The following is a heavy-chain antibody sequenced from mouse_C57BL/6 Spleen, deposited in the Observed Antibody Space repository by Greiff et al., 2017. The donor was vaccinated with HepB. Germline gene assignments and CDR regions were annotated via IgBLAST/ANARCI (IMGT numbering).Heavy chain of an antibody. J-gene: IGHJ2*01. Sequence: EVMLVESEGGLVQPGSSMKLSCTASGFTFSDYYMAWVRQVPEKGLEWVANINYDGSSTYYLDSLKSRFIISRDNAKNILYLQMSSMKSEDTATYYGARAGYSNYGGFDYWGQGTTLTVSS. CDR1: GFTFSDYY. D-gene: IGHD2-5*01. CDR2: INYDGSST. V-gene: IGHV5-16*01. CDR3: ARAGYSNYGGFDY.